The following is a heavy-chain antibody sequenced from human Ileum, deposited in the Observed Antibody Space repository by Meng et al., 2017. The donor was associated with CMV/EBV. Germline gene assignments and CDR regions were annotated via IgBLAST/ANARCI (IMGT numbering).Heavy chain of an antibody. CDR1: GFTFSSYS. D-gene: IGHD6-6*01. CDR2: ISSSSTTI. J-gene: IGHJ4*01. CDR3: AREYSSSSGRSFDH. Sequence: GESLKISCAASGFTFSSYSLNWVRQAPGKGLEWISYISSSSTTIYYADSVKGRFTISRDNAKNSLYLQMNSLRAEDTAVYYCAREYSSSSGRSFDHWGQGNQV. V-gene: IGHV3-48*04.